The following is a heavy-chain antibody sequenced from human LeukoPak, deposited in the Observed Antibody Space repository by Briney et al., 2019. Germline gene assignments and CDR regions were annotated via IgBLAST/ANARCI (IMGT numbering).Heavy chain of an antibody. V-gene: IGHV1-18*01. Sequence: ASVKVSCKASGYDFINYGISWVRQAPGQGLEWMGWRSIYNGNTDYKLQGRVSMTTDTSTSTAYMEVRSLRSDDTAVYYCARGGPFPSGSSSREYYLDYWGQGTLVTVSS. CDR2: RSIYNGNT. D-gene: IGHD6-6*01. CDR1: GYDFINYG. J-gene: IGHJ4*02. CDR3: ARGGPFPSGSSSREYYLDY.